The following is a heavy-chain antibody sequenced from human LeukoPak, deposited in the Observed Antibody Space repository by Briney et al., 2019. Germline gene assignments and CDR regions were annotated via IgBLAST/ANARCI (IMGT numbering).Heavy chain of an antibody. D-gene: IGHD6-19*01. CDR1: GASISSYY. J-gene: IGHJ4*02. V-gene: IGHV4-59*01. Sequence: SETLSLTCTVSGASISSYYWSWIRQPPGKGLEWIGYIDYSGGTNYNPSLKSRATISIDTSKNQFSLKLTAVTAADTAVYYCARDKEWLGLDYWGQGTLVTVSS. CDR3: ARDKEWLGLDY. CDR2: IDYSGGT.